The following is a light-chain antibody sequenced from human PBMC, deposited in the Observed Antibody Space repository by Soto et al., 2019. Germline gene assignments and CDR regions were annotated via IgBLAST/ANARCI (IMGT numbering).Light chain of an antibody. J-gene: IGKJ5*01. CDR2: DAS. Sequence: EIVITQSPTTLSVSPGGKATHSCRASQSVSSNLAWYQQTPGQAPRLLIYDASNRATGVPARFSGSRSGTDFTLTISSLQSEDFAVYFCQQYNNWPITFGQGTRLEIK. CDR3: QQYNNWPIT. V-gene: IGKV3D-15*01. CDR1: QSVSSN.